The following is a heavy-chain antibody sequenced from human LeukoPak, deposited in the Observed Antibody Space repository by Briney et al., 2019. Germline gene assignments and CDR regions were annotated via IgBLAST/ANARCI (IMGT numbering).Heavy chain of an antibody. J-gene: IGHJ6*03. Sequence: GASVTVSCKASGYTFTIYGISWVRQAPGQGLEWMGWISAYNGNTNYAQKLQGRVTMTTDTSTSTAYMELRSLRSDDTAVYYCARDMGSLDQYYMDVWGKGTTVTVSS. CDR1: GYTFTIYG. D-gene: IGHD3-10*01. CDR3: ARDMGSLDQYYMDV. V-gene: IGHV1-18*01. CDR2: ISAYNGNT.